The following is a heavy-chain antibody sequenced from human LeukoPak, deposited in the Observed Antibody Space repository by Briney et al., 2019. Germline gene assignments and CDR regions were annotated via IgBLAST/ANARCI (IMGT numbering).Heavy chain of an antibody. CDR2: IHASGPT. CDR3: ARHDAGIAARPFDN. CDR1: GGSIRTYY. J-gene: IGHJ4*02. D-gene: IGHD6-6*01. V-gene: IGHV4-4*09. Sequence: PSETLSLTCTVSGGSIRTYYWSWIRRPPGKGREWIAYIHASGPTNYNPSLTGRITISVDTSKNQFSLKLSSVTAADTAVYYCARHDAGIAARPFDNWGQGTLVTVSS.